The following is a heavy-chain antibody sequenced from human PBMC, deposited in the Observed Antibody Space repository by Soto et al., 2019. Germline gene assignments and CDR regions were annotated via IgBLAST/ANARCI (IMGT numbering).Heavy chain of an antibody. Sequence: QVQLVESGGGVVQPGTSLRLSCEASGFAFNKFGMHWVRQAPGKGLEWVAFISYDGSYQNYPDSVQGRLTITRDNSMNALNMQLNSLRREDAAVYYCAKGGEVGGVLGDHWGQGTLVTVSS. D-gene: IGHD1-26*01. CDR1: GFAFNKFG. CDR2: ISYDGSYQ. J-gene: IGHJ4*02. CDR3: AKGGEVGGVLGDH. V-gene: IGHV3-30*18.